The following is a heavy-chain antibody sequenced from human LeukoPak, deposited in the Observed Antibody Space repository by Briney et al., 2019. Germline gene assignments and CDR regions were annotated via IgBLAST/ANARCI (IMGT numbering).Heavy chain of an antibody. J-gene: IGHJ4*02. V-gene: IGHV3-33*01. CDR1: GFIFSNYG. CDR2: IWYDGSKK. CDR3: ARDLGVTNYILDY. D-gene: IGHD4-17*01. Sequence: GGSLRLSRAASGFIFSNYGMHWVRQAPGKGLEWVAVIWYDGSKKYYADSVKGRFTISRDSSKNTLYLQMNSLRGDDTALYFCARDLGVTNYILDYWGQGTLVTVSS.